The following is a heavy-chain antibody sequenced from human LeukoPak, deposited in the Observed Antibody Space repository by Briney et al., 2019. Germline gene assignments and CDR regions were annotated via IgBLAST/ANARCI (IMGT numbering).Heavy chain of an antibody. D-gene: IGHD1-14*01. CDR2: LYSDGNT. CDR1: GFNVLSHD. Sequence: GSLRLPWAAFGFNVLSHDMTWVRPAPGKGLEWVSVLYSDGNTKYADSVQGRFTISRDNSKNTLYLEMNSLSPDDTAVYYCARGVEPLAANTLAYWGQGTLVTVSS. V-gene: IGHV3-53*01. J-gene: IGHJ4*02. CDR3: ARGVEPLAANTLAY.